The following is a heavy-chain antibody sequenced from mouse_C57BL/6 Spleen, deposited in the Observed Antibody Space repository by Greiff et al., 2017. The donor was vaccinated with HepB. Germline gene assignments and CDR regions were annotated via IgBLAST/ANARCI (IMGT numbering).Heavy chain of an antibody. V-gene: IGHV1-52*01. D-gene: IGHD1-1*01. Sequence: QVQLQQPGAELVRPGSSVKLSCKASGYTFTSYWMHWVKQRPIQGLEWIGNIDPSDSETHYNQKFKDKATLTVDKSSSTAYMQLSSLTSEDSAVYYCARWGYGGGWFAYWGQGTLVTVSA. CDR3: ARWGYGGGWFAY. CDR2: IDPSDSET. CDR1: GYTFTSYW. J-gene: IGHJ3*01.